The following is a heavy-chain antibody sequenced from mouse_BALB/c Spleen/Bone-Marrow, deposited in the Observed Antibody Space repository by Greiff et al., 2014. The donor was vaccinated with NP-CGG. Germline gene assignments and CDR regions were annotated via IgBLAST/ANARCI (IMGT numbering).Heavy chain of an antibody. CDR2: ISSGSSTN. Sequence: VQLKESGGGLVQPGGSRKLSCAASGFTFSSFAMHWVRQSPEKGLEWVAYISSGSSTNYNADSVMGRFTISIDNPKTTLFLQMNSLRSEDTAMSNCARSGSSSGSFDYWGQGTTLTVSS. D-gene: IGHD1-1*01. CDR3: ARSGSSSGSFDY. V-gene: IGHV5-17*02. CDR1: GFTFSSFA. J-gene: IGHJ2*01.